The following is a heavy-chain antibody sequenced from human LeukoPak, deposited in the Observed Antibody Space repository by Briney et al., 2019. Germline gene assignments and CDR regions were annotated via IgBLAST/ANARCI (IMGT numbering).Heavy chain of an antibody. CDR2: IKEDGSRE. V-gene: IGHV3-7*01. CDR3: VSQQLAPP. Sequence: GGSPRLSCVASGFTSSNYWMSWVRQAPGKRLEWVANIKEDGSREDYVDSVRGRFTVSRYNAKNSLYLQMNSLRAEDTAVYYCVSQQLAPPWGQGTVVTVSS. D-gene: IGHD5-24*01. J-gene: IGHJ5*02. CDR1: GFTSSNYW.